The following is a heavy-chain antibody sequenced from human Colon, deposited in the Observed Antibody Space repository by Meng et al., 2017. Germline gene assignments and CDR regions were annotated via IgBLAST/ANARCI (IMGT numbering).Heavy chain of an antibody. V-gene: IGHV3-74*01. CDR2: IDSDGTSI. Sequence: EGERVGSGGGLVQPGESLRLSCAASGFTFSSHRMHWVRQVPVKGLEWVSRIDSDGTSISYTDSVKGRFSISRDNAKNTLSLEMNSLRAEDTAVYYCARSLRYDYGWVWGQGTLVTVSS. J-gene: IGHJ4*02. CDR3: ARSLRYDYGWV. CDR1: GFTFSSHR. D-gene: IGHD3-10*01.